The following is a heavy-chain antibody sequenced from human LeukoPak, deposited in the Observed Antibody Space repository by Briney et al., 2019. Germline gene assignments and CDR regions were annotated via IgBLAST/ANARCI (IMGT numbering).Heavy chain of an antibody. V-gene: IGHV1-69*05. Sequence: ASVKVSCKASGGTFSSYAISWVRQAPGQGLEWMGGIIPIFGTANYAQKFQGRVTITTDESTSTAYMELSSLRSEDTAVYYCARNPIVGATRRGGYYFDYWGQGTLVTVSS. D-gene: IGHD1-26*01. CDR1: GGTFSSYA. J-gene: IGHJ4*02. CDR3: ARNPIVGATRRGGYYFDY. CDR2: IIPIFGTA.